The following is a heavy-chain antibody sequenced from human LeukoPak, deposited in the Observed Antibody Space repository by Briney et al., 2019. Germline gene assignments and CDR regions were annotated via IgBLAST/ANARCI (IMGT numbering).Heavy chain of an antibody. CDR1: GYTFTSYG. CDR3: ARDQGYCSGGSCYDWFDP. CDR2: ISAYNGNT. J-gene: IGHJ5*02. Sequence: ASVKVSCKASGYTFTSYGISWVRQAPGQGLEWMGWISAYNGNTNYAQKLQGRVTMTTDTSTSTAYMELRSLRSDDTAVYYCARDQGYCSGGSCYDWFDPWGQGTLVTVSS. D-gene: IGHD2-15*01. V-gene: IGHV1-18*01.